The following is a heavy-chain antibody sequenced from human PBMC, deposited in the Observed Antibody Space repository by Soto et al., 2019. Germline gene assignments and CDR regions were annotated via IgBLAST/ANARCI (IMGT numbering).Heavy chain of an antibody. CDR3: ARRHGLDSDAYY. V-gene: IGHV4-39*01. CDR2: LFIGGNT. D-gene: IGHD2-21*01. Sequence: SETLSLTCTVSGGSISSSTYYWGWMRQPPGKGLEWIASLFIGGNTYYNPSLKSRLTISVDTSKNEFSLKLISVTAADTPVYFCARRHGLDSDAYYWGQGSRVTVSS. CDR1: GGSISSSTYY. J-gene: IGHJ4*02.